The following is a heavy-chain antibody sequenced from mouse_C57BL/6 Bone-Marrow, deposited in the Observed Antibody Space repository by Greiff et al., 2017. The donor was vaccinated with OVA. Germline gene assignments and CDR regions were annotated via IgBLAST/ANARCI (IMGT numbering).Heavy chain of an antibody. D-gene: IGHD1-1*01. Sequence: GGGLVQPKGSLKLSCAASGFSFNTYAMNWVRQAPGKGSEWVARIRSKSNNYATYYADSVKDRFTISRDDSESMLYLQMNNLKTEDTAMYYCVRQYGSSYDYFDYWGQGTTLTVSS. J-gene: IGHJ2*01. CDR2: IRSKSNNYAT. CDR1: GFSFNTYA. CDR3: VRQYGSSYDYFDY. V-gene: IGHV10-1*01.